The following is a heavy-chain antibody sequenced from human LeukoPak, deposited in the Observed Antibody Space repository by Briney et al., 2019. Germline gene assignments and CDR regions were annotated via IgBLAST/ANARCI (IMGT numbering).Heavy chain of an antibody. CDR1: GFTFSSYG. CDR3: ARDRVAAAGTLYLDY. D-gene: IGHD6-13*01. CDR2: IWYDGSNK. J-gene: IGHJ4*02. Sequence: GGSLRLSCAASGFTFSSYGMHWVRQAPGKGLERVAVIWYDGSNKYYADSVKGRFTISRDNSKNTLYLQMNSLRAEDTAVYYCARDRVAAAGTLYLDYWGQGTLVTVSS. V-gene: IGHV3-33*01.